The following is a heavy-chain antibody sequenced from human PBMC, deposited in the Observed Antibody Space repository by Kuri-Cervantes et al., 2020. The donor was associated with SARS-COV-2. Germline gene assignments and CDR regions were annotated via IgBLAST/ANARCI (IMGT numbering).Heavy chain of an antibody. CDR2: INPYSGDT. CDR3: ARDRCSSTTCYFEY. D-gene: IGHD2-2*01. J-gene: IGHJ4*02. CDR1: GYTFTSYG. Sequence: ASVKVSCKASGYTFTSYGIVWVRQAPGQGLEWMGWINPYSGDTSYARKLEGRVTMTTDTSTTTAYMELRSLNSDDTAVYYCARDRCSSTTCYFEYWGQGTLVTVSS. V-gene: IGHV1-18*01.